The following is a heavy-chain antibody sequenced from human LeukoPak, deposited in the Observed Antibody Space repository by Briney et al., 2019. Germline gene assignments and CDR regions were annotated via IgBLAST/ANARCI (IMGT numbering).Heavy chain of an antibody. CDR1: GYSISSGYY. J-gene: IGHJ3*01. CDR2: MYHSGST. D-gene: IGHD5-18*01. V-gene: IGHV4-38-2*01. Sequence: SETLSLTCAVSGYSISSGYYWAWLRQPPGKGLEWIGSMYHSGSTYYNPSLKSRVTISVDTSKNQFSLKLSSVTAADTAVYYCARLQNRGFDYGYDDAFDVWGQGTMVTVSS. CDR3: ARLQNRGFDYGYDDAFDV.